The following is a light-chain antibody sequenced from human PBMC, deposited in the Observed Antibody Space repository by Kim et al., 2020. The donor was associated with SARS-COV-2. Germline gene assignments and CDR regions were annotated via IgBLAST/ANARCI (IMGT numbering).Light chain of an antibody. CDR1: QTVNSNY. J-gene: IGKJ1*01. Sequence: LYLSPEERATLSCRASQTVNSNYLAWYQQKPGQAPRLLIYGGSSRATGIPDRFSGSGSGTDFTLTISRLEPEDVAVYYCQQYGRTFGQGTKVDIK. CDR2: GGS. CDR3: QQYGRT. V-gene: IGKV3-20*01.